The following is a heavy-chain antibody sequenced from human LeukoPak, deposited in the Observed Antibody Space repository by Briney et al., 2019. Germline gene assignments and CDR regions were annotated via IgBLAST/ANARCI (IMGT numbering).Heavy chain of an antibody. Sequence: GASVKVSCKASRGTFNNYAINWVRQVPGQGLEWVGGLIPVFGTPNYAQKFKGTVTITADKSTNTVYMELASLRSDDTAVYYCARDRNLGSSSSGYWGQGTLVTVSS. CDR1: RGTFNNYA. CDR2: LIPVFGTP. CDR3: ARDRNLGSSSSGY. V-gene: IGHV1-69*06. J-gene: IGHJ4*02. D-gene: IGHD6-6*01.